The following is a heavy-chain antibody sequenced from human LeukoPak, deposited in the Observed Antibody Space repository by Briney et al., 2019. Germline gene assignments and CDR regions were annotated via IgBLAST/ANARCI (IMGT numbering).Heavy chain of an antibody. D-gene: IGHD3-3*01. Sequence: SETLSLTCAVYGGSFSGYYWSWIRQPPGKGLGWIGEINHSGSTNYNPSLKSRVTISVDTSKNQFSLKLSSVTAADTAVYYCARVSDFWSGYYGYYPWGQGTLVTVSS. V-gene: IGHV4-34*01. CDR3: ARVSDFWSGYYGYYP. J-gene: IGHJ5*02. CDR1: GGSFSGYY. CDR2: INHSGST.